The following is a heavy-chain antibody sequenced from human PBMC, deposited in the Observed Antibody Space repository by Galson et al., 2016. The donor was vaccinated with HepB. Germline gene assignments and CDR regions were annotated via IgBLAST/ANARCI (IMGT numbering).Heavy chain of an antibody. CDR2: FDPETDET. CDR3: ATARLTVWNGYYAFDY. Sequence: QSGAEVKKPGESLRISCKVSGYTLTELSTHWVRQTPGKGLEWMGGFDPETDETIYAQRFQGRVTMTEDTSTETAYMDLRSLTSEERAVYYCATARLTVWNGYYAFDYWGQGTLITVSS. D-gene: IGHD3-3*01. J-gene: IGHJ4*02. V-gene: IGHV1-24*01. CDR1: GYTLTELS.